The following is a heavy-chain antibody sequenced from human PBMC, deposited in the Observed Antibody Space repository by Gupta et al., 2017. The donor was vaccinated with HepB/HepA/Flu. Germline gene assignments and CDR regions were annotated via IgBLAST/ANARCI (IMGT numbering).Heavy chain of an antibody. CDR2: IWYDGSNK. Sequence: QVQLVESGGGVVQPGRSLRLSCAASGFTFSSYGMHWVRQAPGKGLEWVAVIWYDGSNKYYADSVKGRFTISRDNSKNTLYLQMNSLRAEDTAVYYCASDPTPTRGVPAATDYWGQGTLVTVSS. V-gene: IGHV3-33*01. J-gene: IGHJ4*02. D-gene: IGHD2-2*01. CDR1: GFTFSSYG. CDR3: ASDPTPTRGVPAATDY.